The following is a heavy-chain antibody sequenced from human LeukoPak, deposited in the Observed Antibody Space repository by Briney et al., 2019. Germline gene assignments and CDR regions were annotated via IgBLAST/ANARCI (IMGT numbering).Heavy chain of an antibody. Sequence: PGGSLRLSCAASGFIFSSYSMNWVRQAPGKGLEWVSYIRSSTSSRHYADSVKGRFTISRDNAKNSLYLQMNSLRADDTAVYYCVRDRGSGSYSYYFDLWGQGTLVTVSS. CDR2: IRSSTSSR. D-gene: IGHD3-10*01. CDR1: GFIFSSYS. V-gene: IGHV3-48*04. J-gene: IGHJ4*02. CDR3: VRDRGSGSYSYYFDL.